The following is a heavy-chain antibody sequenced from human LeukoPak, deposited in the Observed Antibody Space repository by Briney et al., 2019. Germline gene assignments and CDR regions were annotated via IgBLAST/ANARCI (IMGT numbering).Heavy chain of an antibody. Sequence: GASVKVSCRASGYTFTDYYIHWVRRAPGQGLEWMGWVDPRTGVTRCTQKFQGRVTMTRDTSISTVYLDLNGLTFDDTAVYYCATDNDGMLDYWGQGTLVTVSS. CDR3: ATDNDGMLDY. CDR1: GYTFTDYY. J-gene: IGHJ4*02. CDR2: VDPRTGVT. D-gene: IGHD2-8*01. V-gene: IGHV1-2*02.